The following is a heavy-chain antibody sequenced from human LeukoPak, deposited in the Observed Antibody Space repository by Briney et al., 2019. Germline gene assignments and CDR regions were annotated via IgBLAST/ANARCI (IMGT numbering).Heavy chain of an antibody. D-gene: IGHD3-10*01. CDR1: GFTFSDYE. CDR2: ISSSSSYI. Sequence: PGGSLRLSYAASGFTFSDYEMNWVRQAPGKGLEWVSSISSSSSYIYYADSVKGRFTISRDNAKNSLYLQMNSLRAEDTAVYYCARDSHTAMVRGVIPYWGQGTLVTVSS. CDR3: ARDSHTAMVRGVIPY. V-gene: IGHV3-21*01. J-gene: IGHJ4*02.